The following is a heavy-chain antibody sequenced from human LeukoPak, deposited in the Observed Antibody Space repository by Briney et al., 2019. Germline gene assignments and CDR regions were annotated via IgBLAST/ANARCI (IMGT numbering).Heavy chain of an antibody. J-gene: IGHJ4*02. V-gene: IGHV3-23*01. D-gene: IGHD3-22*01. CDR1: GFTFSSYG. CDR3: AKDDSSGYPYYFDY. Sequence: GGSLRLSCAASGFTFSSYGMTWVRQAPGKGLEWVSGISGSGSYTYYADSAKGRFTISRDNSKNTLYLQMNSLRAEDTAVYYCAKDDSSGYPYYFDYWGQGTLVTVSS. CDR2: ISGSGSYT.